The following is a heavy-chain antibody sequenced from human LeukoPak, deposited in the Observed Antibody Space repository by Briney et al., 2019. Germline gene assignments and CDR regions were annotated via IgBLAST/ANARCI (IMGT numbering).Heavy chain of an antibody. CDR1: GFSISNGYY. CDR2: IYHRAST. V-gene: IGHV4-38-2*02. CDR3: ARGAEYYAIWRGYAGYSDY. D-gene: IGHD3-3*01. J-gene: IGHJ4*02. Sequence: PSETLSVTCTVSGFSISNGYYWGWIRQPPGKGLEWVGSIYHRASTYYNPSLRSRVTISLDRSKKKFSLKLTSVTAADTAVYFCARGAEYYAIWRGYAGYSDYWGQGISVTVSS.